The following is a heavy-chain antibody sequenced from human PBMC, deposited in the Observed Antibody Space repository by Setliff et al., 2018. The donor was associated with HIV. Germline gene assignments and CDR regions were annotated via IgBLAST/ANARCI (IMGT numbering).Heavy chain of an antibody. CDR3: ARLSPPDDYGDLGGVDY. J-gene: IGHJ4*02. D-gene: IGHD4-17*01. CDR2: ISSSDSSI. Sequence: GESLKISCAASGFTFSTYEMNWVRQAPGKGLEWVAYISSSDSSIYYADSVKGRFTIYRDNAKNSLSLQMDSLRVEDTAFYYCARLSPPDDYGDLGGVDYWGQGTLVTVSS. CDR1: GFTFSTYE. V-gene: IGHV3-48*03.